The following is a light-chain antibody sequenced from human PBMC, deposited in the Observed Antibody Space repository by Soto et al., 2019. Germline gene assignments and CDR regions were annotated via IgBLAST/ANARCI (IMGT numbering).Light chain of an antibody. CDR3: CSYAGDSAWV. J-gene: IGLJ3*02. V-gene: IGLV2-23*01. CDR1: SSDVGRYKF. CDR2: EGS. Sequence: QSALTQPASVSGSPGQSITISCTGTSSDVGRYKFVSWYQQHPGKAPKLMIYEGSKRPSGVSNRFSGSTSGNTASLTIYGLQAEDEADYYCCSYAGDSAWVFGGGTKLTVL.